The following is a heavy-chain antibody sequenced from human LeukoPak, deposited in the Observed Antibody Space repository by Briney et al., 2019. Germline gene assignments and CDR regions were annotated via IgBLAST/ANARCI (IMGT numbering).Heavy chain of an antibody. J-gene: IGHJ6*03. Sequence: ASVKVSCKASGGTFSSYAISWVRQAPGQGLEWMGGIIPIFGTANYAQKFQGRVTITADKSTSTAYMELSSLRSEDTAVYYCARDTLNYYGSGSYFVYYMDVWGKGTTVTVSS. CDR2: IIPIFGTA. D-gene: IGHD3-10*01. CDR1: GGTFSSYA. CDR3: ARDTLNYYGSGSYFVYYMDV. V-gene: IGHV1-69*06.